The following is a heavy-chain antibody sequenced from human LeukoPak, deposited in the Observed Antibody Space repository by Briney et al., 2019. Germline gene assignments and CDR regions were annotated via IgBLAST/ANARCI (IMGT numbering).Heavy chain of an antibody. D-gene: IGHD6-19*01. CDR3: ARLTRGGWEYFDC. V-gene: IGHV3-7*01. J-gene: IGHJ4*02. CDR1: GFTFSNYW. Sequence: GGSLRLSCAASGFTFSNYWMSWVRQAPGKGLEWVANIEQEGSDKSYVDSVTGRFTISRDNARNSLYLQMNNLRAEDTAVYYCARLTRGGWEYFDCWGQGTLVTVYS. CDR2: IEQEGSDK.